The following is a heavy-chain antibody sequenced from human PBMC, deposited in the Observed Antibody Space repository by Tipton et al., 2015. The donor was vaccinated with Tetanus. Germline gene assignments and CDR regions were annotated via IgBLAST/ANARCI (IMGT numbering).Heavy chain of an antibody. J-gene: IGHJ4*02. V-gene: IGHV3-7*01. CDR1: GFTFSTTW. D-gene: IGHD5-24*01. CDR2: INEDGSET. CDR3: ARGSGFTGYNN. Sequence: QLVQSGGGLAQPGGSLGLSCAASGFTFSTTWFSWVRQAPGKGVEWVASINEDGSETYYGDSVKGRFTISRDNAKNSVYLQMNILKVEDTAIFFWARGSGFTGYNNWGQGTLVPVSS.